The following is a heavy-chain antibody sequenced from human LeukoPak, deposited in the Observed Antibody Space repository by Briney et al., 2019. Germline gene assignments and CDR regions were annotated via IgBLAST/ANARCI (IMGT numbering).Heavy chain of an antibody. CDR1: GYTFTDYY. J-gene: IGHJ5*02. Sequence: ASVKVSCKTSGYTFTDYYMHWVRQAPGQGLEWMGWINPNSGGTSSAQKFQGRVTMTRDTSITTVYMEVNWLTSDDTAIYYCARADRLHGGPYLIGPWDQGTLVTVSS. CDR3: ARADRLHGGPYLIGP. CDR2: INPNSGGT. D-gene: IGHD2-21*01. V-gene: IGHV1-2*02.